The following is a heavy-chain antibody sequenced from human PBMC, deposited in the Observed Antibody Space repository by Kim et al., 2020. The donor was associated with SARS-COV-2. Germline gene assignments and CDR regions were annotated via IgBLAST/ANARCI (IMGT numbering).Heavy chain of an antibody. CDR1: GGSISSYY. V-gene: IGHV4-4*07. Sequence: SETLSLTCTVSGGSISSYYWSWIRQPAGKGLEWIGCIYTSGRTDYNPSLKSRVTMSVDTSKNQFSLKLSSVTAADTAGYYCARREGGSNYFDFWGQGTLVTVSS. CDR3: ARREGGSNYFDF. D-gene: IGHD1-26*01. J-gene: IGHJ4*02. CDR2: IYTSGRT.